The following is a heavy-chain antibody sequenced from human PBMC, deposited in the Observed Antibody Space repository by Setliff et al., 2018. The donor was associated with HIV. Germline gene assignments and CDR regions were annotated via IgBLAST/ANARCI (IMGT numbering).Heavy chain of an antibody. CDR1: GYTFSAYY. D-gene: IGHD3-10*01. J-gene: IGHJ6*03. V-gene: IGHV1-2*02. CDR2: MNPNSGGA. CDR3: ARKRRDYYGSGSYFGFYFYYHMDV. Sequence: GASVKVSCKASGYTFSAYYIHWVRQAPGQGLEWMGWMNPNSGGANSARMFQGKINMTRDSSINTAYLELSNLTYDDSAIYYCARKRRDYYGSGSYFGFYFYYHMDVWGQGTTVTV.